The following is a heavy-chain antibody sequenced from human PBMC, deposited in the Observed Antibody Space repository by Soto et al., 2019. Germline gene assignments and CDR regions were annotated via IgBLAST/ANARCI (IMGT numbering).Heavy chain of an antibody. D-gene: IGHD4-17*01. CDR2: IRSKANSYAT. J-gene: IGHJ4*02. V-gene: IGHV3-73*01. Sequence: VQLVESGGGLVQPGGSLKLSCAVSGFTFSGSAMHWVRQASGKGLEWVGRIRSKANSYATAYAASVKGRFTISRDDSKNTAYLQMNSLKTEDTAVYYCTRLGNDYRVHWGQGTLVTVSS. CDR1: GFTFSGSA. CDR3: TRLGNDYRVH.